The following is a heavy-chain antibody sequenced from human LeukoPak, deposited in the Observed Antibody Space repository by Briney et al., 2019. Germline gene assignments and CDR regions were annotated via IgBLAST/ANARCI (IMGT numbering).Heavy chain of an antibody. CDR2: ISYNGKVK. CDR1: GFTFSSYP. CDR3: ARWLELMRNFDW. J-gene: IGHJ4*02. D-gene: IGHD5-24*01. Sequence: GRSLRLSCAASGFTFSSYPMHWARQAPGKGLEWVAVISYNGKVKFHADSVKGRFTISRDDSKSTLYLQMNSLRAEDTAVYYCARWLELMRNFDWWGQGTLVTVSS. V-gene: IGHV3-30*04.